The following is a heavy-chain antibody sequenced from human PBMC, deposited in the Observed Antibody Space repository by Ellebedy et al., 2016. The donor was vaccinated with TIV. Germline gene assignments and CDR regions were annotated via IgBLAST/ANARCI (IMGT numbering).Heavy chain of an antibody. J-gene: IGHJ6*02. CDR3: ARVYGSGSYRYYYYGMDV. V-gene: IGHV1-8*03. CDR1: GYTFTSYD. CDR2: MNHNSGNT. D-gene: IGHD3-10*01. Sequence: ASVKVSCKASGYTFTSYDINWVRQATGQGLEWMGWMNHNSGNTGYAQKFQGRVTITRNTSISTAYMELSSLRSEDTAVYYCARVYGSGSYRYYYYGMDVWGQGTTVTVSS.